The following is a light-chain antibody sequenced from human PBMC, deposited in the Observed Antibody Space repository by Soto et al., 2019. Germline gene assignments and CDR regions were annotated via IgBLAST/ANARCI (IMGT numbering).Light chain of an antibody. V-gene: IGKV3-11*01. Sequence: EIVLTQSPATLSLSPGERATLSSRASPSVSNYLAWYQQKPGQAPRLLIYDASSRATGIPARFSGSGSGTEFTLTISSLEPEDFALYYCQQRSNWPVTFGQGTKVDIK. CDR1: PSVSNY. CDR2: DAS. J-gene: IGKJ1*01. CDR3: QQRSNWPVT.